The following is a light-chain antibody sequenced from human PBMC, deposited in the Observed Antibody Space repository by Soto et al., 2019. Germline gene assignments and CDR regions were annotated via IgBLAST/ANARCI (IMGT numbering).Light chain of an antibody. CDR2: RNN. Sequence: QSVLTQPPSASGTPGQRVTISCSGSSSNIGSNYVYWYQQLPGTAPKLLIYRNNQRPSGVPDRFSGSKSGTSASLAISGLRSEDEADYYCAVWDDSLSGGVFGGGTKLTVL. V-gene: IGLV1-47*01. CDR3: AVWDDSLSGGV. CDR1: SSNIGSNY. J-gene: IGLJ3*02.